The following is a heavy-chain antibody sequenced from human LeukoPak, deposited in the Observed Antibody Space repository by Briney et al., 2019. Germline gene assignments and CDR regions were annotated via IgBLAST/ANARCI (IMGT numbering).Heavy chain of an antibody. J-gene: IGHJ4*02. CDR3: ARHVVTAGSID. CDR1: GGSISSYY. V-gene: IGHV4-59*08. CDR2: MHNSGST. Sequence: SETLSLTCAISGGSISSYYWGWIRQPPGRGLEWIAYMHNSGSTKYNPSLKSRVTISVDTSRNQFSLKLRSVTAADTASYYCARHVVTAGSIDWGQGTLVTVSS. D-gene: IGHD2-15*01.